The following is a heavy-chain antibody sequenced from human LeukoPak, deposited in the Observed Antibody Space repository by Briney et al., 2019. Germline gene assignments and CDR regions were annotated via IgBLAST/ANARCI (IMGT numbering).Heavy chain of an antibody. CDR3: AKDRGYSYGYETDYYYYVMDV. D-gene: IGHD5-18*01. CDR1: GFTLSSYA. J-gene: IGHJ6*02. Sequence: PGGSLRLSCAASGFTLSSYAMSWVRQAPGKGLEWVSAISGSGGSTYYSDSVKGRFTISRDNSKNTLYLQMNSLRAEDTAVYYCAKDRGYSYGYETDYYYYVMDVWGQGTPVTVSS. CDR2: ISGSGGST. V-gene: IGHV3-23*01.